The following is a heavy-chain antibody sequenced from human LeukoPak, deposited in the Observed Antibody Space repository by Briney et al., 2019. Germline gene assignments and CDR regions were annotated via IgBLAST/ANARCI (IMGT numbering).Heavy chain of an antibody. Sequence: ASVKVSCKASGYTFTSCDINWVRQAPGQGLEWMGWINPNSGDANSAQKFQGRVTMTRDTSISTAYIELRRLKSDDTAVYYCAIASFTFLRGVAWFDPWGQGTLVTVSS. J-gene: IGHJ5*02. CDR3: AIASFTFLRGVAWFDP. CDR2: INPNSGDA. CDR1: GYTFTSCD. D-gene: IGHD3-10*01. V-gene: IGHV1-2*02.